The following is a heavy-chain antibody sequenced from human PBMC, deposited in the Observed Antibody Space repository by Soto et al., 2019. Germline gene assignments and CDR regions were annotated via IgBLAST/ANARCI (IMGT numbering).Heavy chain of an antibody. CDR1: GFTFSSYA. CDR3: AREYSYGYYYYYGMDV. J-gene: IGHJ6*02. CDR2: ISGSGGST. V-gene: IGHV3-23*01. D-gene: IGHD5-18*01. Sequence: GGSLRLSCAASGFTFSSYAMNWVRQAPGKGLEWVSVISGSGGSTYYADSVKGRFTISRDNSKNTLYVQMNSLRAEDTAVYYCAREYSYGYYYYYGMDVWGQGTTVTVSS.